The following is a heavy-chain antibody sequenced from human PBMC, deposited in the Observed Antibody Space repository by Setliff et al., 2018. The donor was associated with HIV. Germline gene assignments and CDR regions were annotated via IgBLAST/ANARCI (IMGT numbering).Heavy chain of an antibody. CDR1: GYSISSSSYY. D-gene: IGHD3-16*02. CDR2: IYYSGST. V-gene: IGHV4-39*07. J-gene: IGHJ2*01. CDR3: ARDFLIGWAVQDYWYFDL. Sequence: SETLSLTCTVSGYSISSSSYYWYWIRQPPGKGLEWIGSIYYSGSTYYNPSLKSRVTISLDTSKNQFSLKLSFVTAAATAVYYCARDFLIGWAVQDYWYFDLWGRGTLVTVSS.